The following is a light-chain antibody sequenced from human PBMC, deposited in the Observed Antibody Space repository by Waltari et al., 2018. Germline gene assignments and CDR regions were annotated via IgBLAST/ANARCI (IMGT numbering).Light chain of an antibody. CDR1: SRDVGSYNL. V-gene: IGLV2-23*03. J-gene: IGLJ2*01. CDR3: CSYAGSSTFV. Sequence: QSALTPPAPVSGSPGKSITISCPGTSRDVGSYNLVPWYQQHPGKAPKLMIYEGSKRPSGVSNRFSGSKSGNTASLTISGLQAEDEADYYCCSYAGSSTFVFGGGTKLTVL. CDR2: EGS.